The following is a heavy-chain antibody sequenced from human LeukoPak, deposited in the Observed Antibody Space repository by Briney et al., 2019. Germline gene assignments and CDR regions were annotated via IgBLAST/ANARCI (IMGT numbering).Heavy chain of an antibody. Sequence: PSETLSLTCAVYGGSFSGYYWSWIRQPPGKGLEWIGEINHSGSTNYNPSLKSRVTISVDTSKNQFSLKLSSVTAADTAVYYCARGEYMVRGVIPDPYYFDYWGQGTLVTVSS. J-gene: IGHJ4*02. CDR2: INHSGST. V-gene: IGHV4-34*01. CDR3: ARGEYMVRGVIPDPYYFDY. CDR1: GGSFSGYY. D-gene: IGHD3-10*01.